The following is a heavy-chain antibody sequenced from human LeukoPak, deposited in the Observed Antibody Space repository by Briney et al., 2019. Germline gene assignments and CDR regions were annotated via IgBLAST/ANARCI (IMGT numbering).Heavy chain of an antibody. D-gene: IGHD5-12*01. CDR2: IIGSSGST. CDR3: AKGAYDYIEIAYFDY. Sequence: GGSLRLSCAASGFGFSYAWMSWVRQAPGKGLEWVSLIIGSSGSTFYADSVKGRFTISRDKSKNTLYLQMNSLRAEDTAVYYCAKGAYDYIEIAYFDYWGQGSLVTVSS. CDR1: GFGFSYAW. J-gene: IGHJ4*02. V-gene: IGHV3-23*01.